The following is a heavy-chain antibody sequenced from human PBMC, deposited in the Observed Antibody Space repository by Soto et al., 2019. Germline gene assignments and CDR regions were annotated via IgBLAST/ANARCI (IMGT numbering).Heavy chain of an antibody. CDR2: ISGSGSTI. CDR3: AREVVVFGVIIPTPMDV. J-gene: IGHJ6*02. V-gene: IGHV3-48*03. D-gene: IGHD3-22*01. Sequence: VQLVESGGGVVQPGRSLRLSCAASDFSFSSYVMHWVRQAPGKGLEWVSYISGSGSTIYYADSVKGRFTISRDNVKDSLYLQMNSLRAEDTAVYYCAREVVVFGVIIPTPMDVWGQGTTVTVSS. CDR1: DFSFSSYV.